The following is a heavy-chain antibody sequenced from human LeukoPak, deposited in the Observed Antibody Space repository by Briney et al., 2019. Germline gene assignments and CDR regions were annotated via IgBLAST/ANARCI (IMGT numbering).Heavy chain of an antibody. CDR1: GYTFTSYA. CDR2: INAGNGNT. J-gene: IGHJ4*02. CDR3: ARGYSYGCFDY. Sequence: ASVKVSCKASGYTFTSYAMHWVRQAPGQRLEWMGWINAGNGNTKYSQEFQGRVTITRDTSASTAYMELSRLRSEDMAVYYCARGYSYGCFDYWGQGTLVTVSS. D-gene: IGHD5-18*01. V-gene: IGHV1-3*03.